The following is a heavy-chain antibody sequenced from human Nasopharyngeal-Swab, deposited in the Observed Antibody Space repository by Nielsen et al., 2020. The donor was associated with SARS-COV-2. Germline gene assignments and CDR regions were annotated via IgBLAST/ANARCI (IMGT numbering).Heavy chain of an antibody. CDR2: LNPNTGVA. Sequence: ASVQVSCKTSGYTFSDSFLHWVREAPGQGLEWMGRLNPNTGVANYAQKFQGRVTMPRDTSLSTGYMELSSLSSDDTAVYYCARKKQLVRPFDYWGQGTLVTVSS. D-gene: IGHD6-13*01. V-gene: IGHV1-2*06. J-gene: IGHJ4*02. CDR3: ARKKQLVRPFDY. CDR1: GYTFSDSF.